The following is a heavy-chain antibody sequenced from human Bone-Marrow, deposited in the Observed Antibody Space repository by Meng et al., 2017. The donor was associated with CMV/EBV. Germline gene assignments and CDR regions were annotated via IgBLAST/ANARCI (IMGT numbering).Heavy chain of an antibody. CDR1: GGSFSGCY. CDR3: ARGPITILYGMDV. V-gene: IGHV4-34*01. J-gene: IGHJ6*02. Sequence: SETLSLTCAVYGGSFSGCYWSWIRQPPGKGLEWIGEINHSGSTNYNPSLKSRVTISVDTSKNQFSLKLSSVTAADTAVYYCARGPITILYGMDVWGQGTTVTVSS. CDR2: INHSGST. D-gene: IGHD3-3*01.